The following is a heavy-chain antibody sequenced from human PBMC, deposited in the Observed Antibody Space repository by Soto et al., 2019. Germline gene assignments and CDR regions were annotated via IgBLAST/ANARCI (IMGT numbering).Heavy chain of an antibody. CDR2: ISGSGGST. CDR1: GFTFSSYA. D-gene: IGHD5-12*01. CDR3: PKPAVRRDGYNYGY. V-gene: IGHV3-23*01. Sequence: EVQLLESGGGLVQPGGSLRLSCAASGFTFSSYAMSWVRQAPGKGLEWVSAISGSGGSTYYADSVKGRFTISRDNSKNTLCLQMNSLSAEDTAVYYCPKPAVRRDGYNYGYWGQGTLVIVS. J-gene: IGHJ4*02.